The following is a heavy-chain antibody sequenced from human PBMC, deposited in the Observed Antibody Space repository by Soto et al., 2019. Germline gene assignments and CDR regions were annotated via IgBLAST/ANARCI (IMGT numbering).Heavy chain of an antibody. D-gene: IGHD3-3*01. CDR1: GGSFSGYY. Sequence: QVQLQQWGAGLLKPSETLSLTCAVYGGSFSGYYWSWIRQPPGKGLEWIGESNHSGSTNYNPSLKSRVTISVDTSKNQFSLKLSSVTAADTAVYYCARRGLNYDFWSGYYTGWFDPWGQGTLVTVSS. V-gene: IGHV4-34*01. CDR3: ARRGLNYDFWSGYYTGWFDP. J-gene: IGHJ5*02. CDR2: SNHSGST.